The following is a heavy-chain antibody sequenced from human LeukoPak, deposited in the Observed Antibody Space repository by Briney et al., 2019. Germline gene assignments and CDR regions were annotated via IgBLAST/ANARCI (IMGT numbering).Heavy chain of an antibody. CDR3: ARGRYCSGGSRYPGYYYYGMDV. J-gene: IGHJ6*02. CDR2: INHSGST. Sequence: SETLSLTCAVYGGSFSGYYWSWIRQPPGKGLEWIGEINHSGSTNYNPSLKSRVTISVDTSKNQFSLKLSSVTAADTAVYYCARGRYCSGGSRYPGYYYYGMDVWGQGTTVTVSS. CDR1: GGSFSGYY. V-gene: IGHV4-34*01. D-gene: IGHD2-15*01.